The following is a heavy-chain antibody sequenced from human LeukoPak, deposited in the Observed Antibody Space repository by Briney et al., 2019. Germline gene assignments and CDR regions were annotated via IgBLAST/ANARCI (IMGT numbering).Heavy chain of an antibody. CDR3: ARENFYGMDV. Sequence: PGGSLRLSCAASGFTFSRYWMNWVRQAPGKGLVWASRINSDGSTTRYADSVKGRFTISRDNAKNTMYLQMNSLRAEDTAVYYCARENFYGMDVWGQGTTVAVSS. J-gene: IGHJ6*02. V-gene: IGHV3-74*01. CDR1: GFTFSRYW. CDR2: INSDGSTT.